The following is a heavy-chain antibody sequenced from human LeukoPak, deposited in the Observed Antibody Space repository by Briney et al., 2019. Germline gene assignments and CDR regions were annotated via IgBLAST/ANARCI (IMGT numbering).Heavy chain of an antibody. CDR3: ASLGRRDGYNYNY. D-gene: IGHD5-24*01. J-gene: IGHJ4*02. Sequence: SIYYSRSTYYTPSLKSRVTISVDTSKNQFSLKLSSVTAADTAVYYCASLGRRDGYNYNYWGQGTLVTVSS. CDR2: IYYSRST. V-gene: IGHV4-39*01.